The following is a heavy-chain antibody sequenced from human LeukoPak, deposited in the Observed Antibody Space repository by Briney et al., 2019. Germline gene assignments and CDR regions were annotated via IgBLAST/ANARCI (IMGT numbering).Heavy chain of an antibody. Sequence: GGSLRLSCAASGFTFSSYSMNWVCQAPGKGLEWVSSISSSSSYIYYADSVKGRFTISRDNAKNSLYLQMNSLRAEDTAVYYCARDLSMVSPPFDYWGQGTLVTVSS. CDR1: GFTFSSYS. V-gene: IGHV3-21*01. CDR2: ISSSSSYI. CDR3: ARDLSMVSPPFDY. D-gene: IGHD2/OR15-2a*01. J-gene: IGHJ4*02.